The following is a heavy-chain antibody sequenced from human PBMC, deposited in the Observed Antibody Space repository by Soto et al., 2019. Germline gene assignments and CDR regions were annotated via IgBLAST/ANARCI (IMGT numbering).Heavy chain of an antibody. CDR1: GFTFSSYA. J-gene: IGHJ2*01. D-gene: IGHD4-17*01. CDR3: AKRTVGWYFDL. CDR2: ISGSGGST. V-gene: IGHV3-23*01. Sequence: EVQLLESGGGLVQPGGSLRLSCAASGFTFSSYAMNWVRQAPGKGLEWVSLISGSGGSTYYADAVKGRFTISRDNSKNTLYLQMNSLRAEDTAVYYCAKRTVGWYFDLWGRGTRVTVSS.